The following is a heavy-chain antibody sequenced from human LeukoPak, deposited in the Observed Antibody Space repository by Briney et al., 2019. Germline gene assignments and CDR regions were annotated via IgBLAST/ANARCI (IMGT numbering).Heavy chain of an antibody. Sequence: ASVKVSCKASGYTFTSYYMHWVRQAPGQGLEWMGIINPSGGSTSYAQKFQGRVTITADKSTSTAYMELSSLRSEDTAVYYCARDYYDSSGYNDYWGQGTLVTVSS. CDR3: ARDYYDSSGYNDY. J-gene: IGHJ4*02. CDR1: GYTFTSYY. D-gene: IGHD3-22*01. V-gene: IGHV1-46*01. CDR2: INPSGGST.